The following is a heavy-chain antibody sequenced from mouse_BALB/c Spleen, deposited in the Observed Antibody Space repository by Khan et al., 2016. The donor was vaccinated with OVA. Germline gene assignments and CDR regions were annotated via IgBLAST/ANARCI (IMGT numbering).Heavy chain of an antibody. CDR2: ISYSGNT. CDR1: GYSITSDYA. J-gene: IGHJ2*01. Sequence: VQLKQSGPGLVKPSQSLSLTCTVTGYSITSDYAWNWIRQFPGNKLEWMGFISYSGNTNYNPSLKSRISITRDTSKNQFFLQLNSVTTEDNATYYCARVYGRDFDYWGQGTTLTVSS. V-gene: IGHV3-2*02. CDR3: ARVYGRDFDY. D-gene: IGHD1-1*01.